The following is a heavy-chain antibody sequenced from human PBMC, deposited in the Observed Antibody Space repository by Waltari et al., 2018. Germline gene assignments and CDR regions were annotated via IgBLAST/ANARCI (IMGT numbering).Heavy chain of an antibody. CDR3: ARGSTYHYDSSGYSPLEY. J-gene: IGHJ4*02. D-gene: IGHD3-22*01. Sequence: EVQLVESGGGLIQPGGSLRLSCVASGFTVSSNYMSWVRQAPGKGLEWVSVIYSGGSTYYEDSVKGRFTISRDNSKNTLYLQMNSLRAEDTAVYYCARGSTYHYDSSGYSPLEYWGQGTLVTVSS. CDR2: IYSGGST. CDR1: GFTVSSNY. V-gene: IGHV3-53*01.